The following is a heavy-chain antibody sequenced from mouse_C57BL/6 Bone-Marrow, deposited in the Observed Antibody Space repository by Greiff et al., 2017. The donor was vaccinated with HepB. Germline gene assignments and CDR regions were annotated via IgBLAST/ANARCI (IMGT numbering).Heavy chain of an antibody. CDR1: GFSFNTYA. CDR2: IRSKSNNYAT. Sequence: EVMLVESGGGLVQPKGSLKLSCAASGFSFNTYAMNWVRQAPGKGLEWVARIRSKSNNYATYYADSVKDRFTISRDDSESMLYLQMNNLKTEDTAMYYCVRQGDYDVLAWFAYWGQGTLVTVSA. CDR3: VRQGDYDVLAWFAY. V-gene: IGHV10-1*01. D-gene: IGHD2-4*01. J-gene: IGHJ3*01.